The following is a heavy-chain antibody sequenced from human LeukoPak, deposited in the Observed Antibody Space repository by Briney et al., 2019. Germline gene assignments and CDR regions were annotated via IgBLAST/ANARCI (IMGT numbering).Heavy chain of an antibody. V-gene: IGHV4-34*01. D-gene: IGHD3-16*02. Sequence: SETLSLTCAVYGGSFSGYYWSWIRQPPGKGLEWIGEINHSGSTNYNPSLKSRVTISVDTSKNQFSLKLSSVTAADTAVYYCARLPYDYVWGSYRYYYYYYMDVWGKGTTVTVSS. J-gene: IGHJ6*03. CDR3: ARLPYDYVWGSYRYYYYYYMDV. CDR1: GGSFSGYY. CDR2: INHSGST.